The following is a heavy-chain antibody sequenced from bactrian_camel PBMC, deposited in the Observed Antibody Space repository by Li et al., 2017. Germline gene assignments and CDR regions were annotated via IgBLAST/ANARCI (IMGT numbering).Heavy chain of an antibody. CDR1: GYTYSTHC. J-gene: IGHJ6*01. D-gene: IGHD6*01. CDR3: AAEEGVCPAQYGSSWYSDSRDFTY. Sequence: QLVESGGGSVQAGESLRLSCAASGYTYSTHCMAWFRQTPGKEREAVASMYTLGVGGSKYYTDSVKGRFTISQDNAKNTVYLQMNGLTPEDTALYYCAAEEGVCPAQYGSSWYSDSRDFTYWGRGTQVTVS. CDR2: MYTLGVGGSK. V-gene: IGHV3S25*01.